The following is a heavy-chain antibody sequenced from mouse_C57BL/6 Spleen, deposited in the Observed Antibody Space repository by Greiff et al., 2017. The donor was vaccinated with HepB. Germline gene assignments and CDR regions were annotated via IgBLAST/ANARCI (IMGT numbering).Heavy chain of an antibody. V-gene: IGHV5-16*01. Sequence: EVHLVESEGGLVQPGSSMKLSCTASGFTFSDYYMAWVRQVPEKGLEWVANINYDGSSTYYLDSLKSRFIISRDNAKNILYLQMSSLKSEDTATYYCAREDGSSYSYYFDYWGQGTTLTVSS. CDR2: INYDGSST. J-gene: IGHJ2*01. CDR3: AREDGSSYSYYFDY. CDR1: GFTFSDYY. D-gene: IGHD1-1*01.